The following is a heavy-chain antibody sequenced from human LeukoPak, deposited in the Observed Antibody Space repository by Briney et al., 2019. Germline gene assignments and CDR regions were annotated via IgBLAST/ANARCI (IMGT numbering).Heavy chain of an antibody. Sequence: GASVKVSCKASGYTFTSYGISWVRQAPGQGLEWMGWISAYNGNTNYAQKFQGRVTITRDTSASTAYMELSSLRSEDTAVYYCARTYSYVHVLDYWGQGTLVTVSS. J-gene: IGHJ4*02. CDR2: ISAYNGNT. D-gene: IGHD5-18*01. CDR1: GYTFTSYG. CDR3: ARTYSYVHVLDY. V-gene: IGHV1-18*01.